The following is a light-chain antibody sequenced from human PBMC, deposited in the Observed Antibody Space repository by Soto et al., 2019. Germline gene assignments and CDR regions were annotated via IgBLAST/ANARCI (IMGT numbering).Light chain of an antibody. CDR2: GAS. V-gene: IGKV3-11*01. CDR1: QNVSSY. J-gene: IGKJ5*01. CDR3: QQRSNWPP. Sequence: EIVLTQSPATLSLSPGERATLSCRASQNVSSYLGWYQQKPGQAPRLLLYGASNRATVIPARFSGSGSGTDFVLPISSREPEDFAVYYCQQRSNWPPFGQGTRLEI.